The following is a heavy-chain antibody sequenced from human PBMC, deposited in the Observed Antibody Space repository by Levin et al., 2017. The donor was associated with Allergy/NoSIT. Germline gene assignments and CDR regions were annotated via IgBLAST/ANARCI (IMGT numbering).Heavy chain of an antibody. CDR3: ARERGDYGSGSGYYYYYMDV. Sequence: KSSETLSLTCTVSGGSISSGAYYWSWIRQHPGKGLEWIGYIHYSGSTYYNPSLKSRVTISVDTSKNQFSLKLSSVTAADTAFYYCARERGDYGSGSGYYYYYMDVWGKGTTVTVSS. J-gene: IGHJ6*03. V-gene: IGHV4-31*03. D-gene: IGHD3-10*01. CDR1: GGSISSGAYY. CDR2: IHYSGST.